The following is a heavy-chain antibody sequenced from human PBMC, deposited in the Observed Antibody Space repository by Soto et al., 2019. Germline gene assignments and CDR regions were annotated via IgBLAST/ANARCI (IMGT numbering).Heavy chain of an antibody. V-gene: IGHV4-59*01. CDR1: GGSISSYY. CDR2: IYYSGST. Sequence: TLSLTCTVSGGSISSYYWSWIRQPPGKGLEWIGYIYYSGSTNYNPSLKSRVTISVDTSKNQFSLKLSSVTAAGTAVYYCARGWQGSGWSYKGNRFDPWGQGTLVTVSS. CDR3: ARGWQGSGWSYKGNRFDP. J-gene: IGHJ5*02. D-gene: IGHD6-19*01.